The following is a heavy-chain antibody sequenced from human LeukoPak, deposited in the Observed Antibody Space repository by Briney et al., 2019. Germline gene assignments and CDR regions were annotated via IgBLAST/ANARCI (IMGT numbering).Heavy chain of an antibody. Sequence: GSSVKVSCKASGGTLSSYAISWVRQAPGQGLEWMGGIIPIFGTANYAQKFQGRVTITADESTSTAYMELSSLRSEDTAVYYCALASSGWYDFDYWGQGTLVTVSS. CDR1: GGTLSSYA. CDR3: ALASSGWYDFDY. J-gene: IGHJ4*02. V-gene: IGHV1-69*01. CDR2: IIPIFGTA. D-gene: IGHD6-19*01.